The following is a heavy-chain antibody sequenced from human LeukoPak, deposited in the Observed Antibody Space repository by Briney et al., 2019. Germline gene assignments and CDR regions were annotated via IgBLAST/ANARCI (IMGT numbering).Heavy chain of an antibody. CDR3: AELGITMIGGV. J-gene: IGHJ6*04. Sequence: PGGSLRLSCVVSGFTLSSYAMSWVRQAPGKGLEWVAATSSSDSGKYHADSVRGRFTISRDNAKNSLYLQMNSLRAEDTAVYYCAELGITMIGGVWGKGTTATISS. CDR2: TSSSDSGK. CDR1: GFTLSSYA. D-gene: IGHD3-10*02. V-gene: IGHV3-23*01.